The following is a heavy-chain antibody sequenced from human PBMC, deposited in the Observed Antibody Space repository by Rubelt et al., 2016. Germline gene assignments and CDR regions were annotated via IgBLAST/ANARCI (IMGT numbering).Heavy chain of an antibody. V-gene: IGHV1-2*06. D-gene: IGHD2-8*01. Sequence: QVQLVQSGSELKKPGASVKVSCKASGYTFTSYAMNWVRQAPGQGLEWMGRINPNSGGTNYAQKFQGRVTMTRDTSIRIAYMELSRLRSDDTAAYYCAQDGVYGMDVWGQGTTVTVSS. J-gene: IGHJ6*02. CDR3: AQDGVYGMDV. CDR2: INPNSGGT. CDR1: GYTFTSYA.